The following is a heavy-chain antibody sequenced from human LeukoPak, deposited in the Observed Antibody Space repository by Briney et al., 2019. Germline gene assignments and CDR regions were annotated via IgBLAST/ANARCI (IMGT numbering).Heavy chain of an antibody. CDR2: IYYSGST. CDR3: ARDDHYDHCFDI. D-gene: IGHD3-16*01. CDR1: GVSITDYY. Sequence: SETLSLTCTVSGVSITDYYWSWIRQTPGKGLEWIGDIYYSGSTNYNPSLKSRVTMSVDTSKNQFSLKLNSVTAADTAVYYCARDDHYDHCFDIWGQGTTVTVS. J-gene: IGHJ3*02. V-gene: IGHV4-59*01.